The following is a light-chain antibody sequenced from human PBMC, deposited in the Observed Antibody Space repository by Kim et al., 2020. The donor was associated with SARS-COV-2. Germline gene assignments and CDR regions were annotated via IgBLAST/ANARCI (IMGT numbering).Light chain of an antibody. CDR1: SLRYYY. J-gene: IGLJ2*01. Sequence: SSELTQDPAVSVALGQTVRITCQGDSLRYYYVSWYQQKPRQAPILVIYGKTNRPSGIPDRFSGFSSGDIASLTITGAQAEDEADYYCNSRDSSGSHVIFGGGTQLTVL. CDR2: GKT. CDR3: NSRDSSGSHVI. V-gene: IGLV3-19*01.